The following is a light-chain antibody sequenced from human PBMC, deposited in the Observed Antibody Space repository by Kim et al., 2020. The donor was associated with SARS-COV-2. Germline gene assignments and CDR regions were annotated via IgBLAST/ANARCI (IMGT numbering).Light chain of an antibody. CDR3: SSYAGSNNLV. J-gene: IGLJ2*01. CDR1: SSDVGGYNY. Sequence: GQSVTISCTGTSSDVGGYNYVSWYQQHPGKAPKLMIYEVTKRPSGVPDRFSGSKSGNTASLTVSGLQAEDEGDYYCSSYAGSNNLVFGGGTQLTVL. CDR2: EVT. V-gene: IGLV2-8*01.